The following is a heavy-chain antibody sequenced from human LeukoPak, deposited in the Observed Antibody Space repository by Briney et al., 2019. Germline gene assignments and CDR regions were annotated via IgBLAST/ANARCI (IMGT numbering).Heavy chain of an antibody. V-gene: IGHV3-7*01. CDR3: ARARFETTVTTLVRKKDYYYYNMDV. Sequence: GGSLRLSCEASGFTSISYWMSWVRQAPGKGLEWVANIKQDGSEKYYVDSVKGRFTISRDNAKNSLYLQMNSLRAEDTAVYYCARARFETTVTTLVRKKDYYYYNMDVWGKGTTVTVSS. J-gene: IGHJ6*03. CDR1: GFTSISYW. CDR2: IKQDGSEK. D-gene: IGHD4-17*01.